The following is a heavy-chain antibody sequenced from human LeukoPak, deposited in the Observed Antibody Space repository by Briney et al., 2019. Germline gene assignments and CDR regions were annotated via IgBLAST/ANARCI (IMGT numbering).Heavy chain of an antibody. J-gene: IGHJ4*02. V-gene: IGHV1-46*01. Sequence: ASVKVSCKASGYTFTSYYIHWVRQAPGKGLEWMGIINPSGGSTSYAQKFQGRVTMTRDTSTSTVYMELSSLRSEDTAVYYCARDSAMVRGRPYYFDYWGQGTLVTVSS. CDR3: ARDSAMVRGRPYYFDY. CDR1: GYTFTSYY. D-gene: IGHD3-10*01. CDR2: INPSGGST.